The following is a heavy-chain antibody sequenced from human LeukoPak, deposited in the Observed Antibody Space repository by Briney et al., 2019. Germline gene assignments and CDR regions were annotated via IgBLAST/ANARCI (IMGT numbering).Heavy chain of an antibody. CDR3: ARDLLGYNYHYMDV. J-gene: IGHJ6*03. CDR2: ISSSSSYI. Sequence: GGSLRLSCAASGFTFSNYNMNWVRQAPGKGLEWVSSISSSSSYIYYADSVKGRFTSSRDNARKSLYLQMNSLRAEDAAVYYCARDLLGYNYHYMDVWGKGTTVTVSS. CDR1: GFTFSNYN. D-gene: IGHD3-10*01. V-gene: IGHV3-21*03.